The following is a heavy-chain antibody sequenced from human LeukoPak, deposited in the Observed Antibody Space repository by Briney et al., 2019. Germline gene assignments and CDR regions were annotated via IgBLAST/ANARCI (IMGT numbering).Heavy chain of an antibody. V-gene: IGHV3-30*02. Sequence: PGGSLRLSCAASGFTFNSYGMHWVRQAPGKGLEWVAFIRFDGSNKYYADSVKGRFTISRDDSKNTLYLQMNSLKTEDTAMYYCTKFMAVGHCSSTSCPTLYDCWGQGTLVTVSS. CDR2: IRFDGSNK. D-gene: IGHD2-2*01. CDR1: GFTFNSYG. CDR3: TKFMAVGHCSSTSCPTLYDC. J-gene: IGHJ4*02.